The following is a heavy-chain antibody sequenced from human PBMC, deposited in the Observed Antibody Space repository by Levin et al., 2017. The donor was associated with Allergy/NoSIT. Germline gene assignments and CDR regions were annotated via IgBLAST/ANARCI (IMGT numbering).Heavy chain of an antibody. CDR2: ISSNGGST. D-gene: IGHD3-10*01. CDR3: VKDRAYYGSGSPFDY. Sequence: GGSLRLSCSASGFTFSRYAMHWVRQAPGKGLEYVSGISSNGGSTYYADSVKGRFTISRDNSKNTLYLQMSSLRAEDTAVYYCVKDRAYYGSGSPFDYWGQGTLFTVSS. J-gene: IGHJ4*02. CDR1: GFTFSRYA. V-gene: IGHV3-64D*06.